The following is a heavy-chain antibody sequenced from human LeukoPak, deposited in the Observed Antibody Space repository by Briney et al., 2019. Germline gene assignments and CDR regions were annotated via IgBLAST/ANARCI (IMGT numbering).Heavy chain of an antibody. D-gene: IGHD4-23*01. CDR2: IYYSGST. J-gene: IGHJ3*02. V-gene: IGHV4-31*03. Sequence: SETLSLTCTVSGGSISSGGYYWSWIRQHPGKGLEWIGYIYYSGSTYYNPSLKSRVTISVDTSKNQFSLKLSSVTAADTAVYYCARAPLTTVVTRNAFDIWGQGTMVTVSS. CDR3: ARAPLTTVVTRNAFDI. CDR1: GGSISSGGYY.